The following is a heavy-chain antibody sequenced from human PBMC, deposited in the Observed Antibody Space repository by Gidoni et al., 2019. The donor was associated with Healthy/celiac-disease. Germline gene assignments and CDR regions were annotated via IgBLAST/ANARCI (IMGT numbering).Heavy chain of an antibody. Sequence: EVQLVESGGGLVKPGGSLRLSCAASGFTFSSYSMNWVRQAPGKGLEWVSSISSSSSYIYYADSVKGRFTISRDNAKNSLYLQMNSLRAEDTAVYYCARDPEGLYDAFDIWGQGTMVTVSS. CDR2: ISSSSSYI. CDR3: ARDPEGLYDAFDI. CDR1: GFTFSSYS. V-gene: IGHV3-21*01. J-gene: IGHJ3*02.